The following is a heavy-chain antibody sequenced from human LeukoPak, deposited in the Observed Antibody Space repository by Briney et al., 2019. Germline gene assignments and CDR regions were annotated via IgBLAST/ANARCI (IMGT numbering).Heavy chain of an antibody. CDR3: ARDLRNYDSSGEFDP. V-gene: IGHV1-69*01. Sequence: SVKVSCKASGGTFSSYAITRVRQAPGQGLEWMGGIIPIFGTANYAQKFQGRVTITADESTSTAYMELSSLRSEDTAVYYCARDLRNYDSSGEFDPWGQGTLVTVSS. D-gene: IGHD3-22*01. J-gene: IGHJ5*02. CDR2: IIPIFGTA. CDR1: GGTFSSYA.